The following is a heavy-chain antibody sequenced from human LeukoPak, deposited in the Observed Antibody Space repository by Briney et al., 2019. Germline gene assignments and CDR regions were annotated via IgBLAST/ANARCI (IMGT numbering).Heavy chain of an antibody. D-gene: IGHD5-18*01. Sequence: GGSLRLSCAASGFTFSSYGMHWVRQAPGKGLEWVAVISYDGSNKYYADSVKGRFTISRDNSKNTLYLQMNSLRAEDTAVYYCARVGIQLWLQAHFDYWGQGTLVTVSS. CDR1: GFTFSSYG. CDR2: ISYDGSNK. J-gene: IGHJ4*02. V-gene: IGHV3-30*05. CDR3: ARVGIQLWLQAHFDY.